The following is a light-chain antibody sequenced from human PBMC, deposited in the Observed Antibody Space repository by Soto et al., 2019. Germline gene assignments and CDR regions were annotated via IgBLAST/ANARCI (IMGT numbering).Light chain of an antibody. J-gene: IGKJ2*01. CDR3: QQYNNWLYT. CDR1: QSVSSN. Sequence: MTQSPSSVSASVGDRVTITCRASQSVSSNLAWYQQKPGQAPRLLIYGASTRATGIPARFSGSGSGTEFTLTISSLQSEDFAVYYCQQYNNWLYTFGQGTKLEIK. V-gene: IGKV3D-15*01. CDR2: GAS.